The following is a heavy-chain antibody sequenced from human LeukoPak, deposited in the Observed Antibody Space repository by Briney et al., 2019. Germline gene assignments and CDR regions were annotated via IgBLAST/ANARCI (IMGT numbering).Heavy chain of an antibody. CDR1: GGSISSGSYY. Sequence: SETLSLTCTVSGGSISSGSYYWSWIRQPPGKGLEWLGYIYYTGSTNYNPSLKSRVTISVETCTNQFSLNLSSVTAADTAVYYCARALDYGDYEGLGYWGQGTLVTVSS. V-gene: IGHV4-61*01. CDR2: IYYTGST. J-gene: IGHJ4*02. CDR3: ARALDYGDYEGLGY. D-gene: IGHD4-17*01.